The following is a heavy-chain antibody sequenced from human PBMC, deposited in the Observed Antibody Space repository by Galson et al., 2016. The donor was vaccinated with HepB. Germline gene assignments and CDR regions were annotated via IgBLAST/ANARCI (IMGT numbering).Heavy chain of an antibody. Sequence: SLRLSCAASGFTLSNYWMNWVRHVPGKGLMWVSHINPDGSNIAYADSVRGRFTISRDNAKNTLYLHMNSLTADDTAVYYCVRDGAGAQPYDSWGLGTLVTVSS. V-gene: IGHV3-74*01. CDR1: GFTLSNYW. CDR3: VRDGAGAQPYDS. J-gene: IGHJ4*02. CDR2: INPDGSNI. D-gene: IGHD1-26*01.